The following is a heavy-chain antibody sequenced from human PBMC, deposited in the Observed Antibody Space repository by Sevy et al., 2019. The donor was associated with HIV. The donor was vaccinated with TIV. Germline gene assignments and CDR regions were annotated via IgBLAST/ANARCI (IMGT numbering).Heavy chain of an antibody. CDR2: ISGSGGST. D-gene: IGHD2-2*01. V-gene: IGHV3-23*01. Sequence: GGSLRLSCAASGFTFSSYAMSWVRQAPGKGLEWVSAISGSGGSTYYADSVKGRFTISRDNSKNTLYLQMNSLRAEDTAVYYCAKEVGDIVVVPAAGAHDAFDIWGHGTMVTVSS. CDR3: AKEVGDIVVVPAAGAHDAFDI. J-gene: IGHJ3*02. CDR1: GFTFSSYA.